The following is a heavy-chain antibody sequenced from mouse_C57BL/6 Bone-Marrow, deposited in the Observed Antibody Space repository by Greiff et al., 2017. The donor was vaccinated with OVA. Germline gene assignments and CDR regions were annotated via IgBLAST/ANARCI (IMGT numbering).Heavy chain of an antibody. CDR2: ISSGGDYI. D-gene: IGHD1-1*01. J-gene: IGHJ1*03. V-gene: IGHV5-9-1*02. CDR1: GFTFSSYA. CDR3: TRETGYGSSPYWYFDV. Sequence: EVKLVESGEGLVKPGGSLKLSCAASGFTFSSYAMSWVRQTPEKRLEWVAYISSGGDYIYYADTVKGRFTISRDNARNTLYLQMSSLKSEDTAMYYCTRETGYGSSPYWYFDVWGTGTTVTVSS.